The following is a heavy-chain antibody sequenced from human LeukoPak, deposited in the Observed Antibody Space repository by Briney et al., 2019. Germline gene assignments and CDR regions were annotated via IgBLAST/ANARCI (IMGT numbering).Heavy chain of an antibody. V-gene: IGHV1-58*01. J-gene: IGHJ4*02. Sequence: SVKVSCKVSGFSFNRSAVQWVRQARGQRLEWIGRIVVDSGNANYGQNFQDRVTISRDMSTGTVYMELTSLRSEDTAVYYCGADPFDGGSPTLGLQFDYWGQGTLVTVSS. CDR2: IVVDSGNA. CDR3: GADPFDGGSPTLGLQFDY. CDR1: GFSFNRSA. D-gene: IGHD3-16*01.